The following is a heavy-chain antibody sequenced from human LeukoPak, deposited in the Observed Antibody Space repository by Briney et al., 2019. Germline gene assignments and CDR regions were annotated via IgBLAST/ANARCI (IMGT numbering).Heavy chain of an antibody. J-gene: IGHJ2*01. CDR1: GGSISSDY. CDR2: IYYSGST. CDR3: ARAYGSGTDWFFDL. V-gene: IGHV4-59*08. D-gene: IGHD3-10*01. Sequence: PSETLSLTCTVSGGSISSDYWSWIRQPPGKGLGCIGYIYYSGSTNYSPSLRSRVTISVDTSKNQFSLRLSSVTAADTAVYYCARAYGSGTDWFFDLWGRGTLVTVSS.